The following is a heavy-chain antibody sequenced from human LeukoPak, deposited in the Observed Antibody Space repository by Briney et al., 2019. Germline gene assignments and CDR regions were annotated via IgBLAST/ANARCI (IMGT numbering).Heavy chain of an antibody. CDR3: ARGADYGSGSYYRDY. V-gene: IGHV3-21*01. J-gene: IGHJ4*02. CDR2: ISSSGTYI. Sequence: GGSLRLSCAASGFTFSSYNMNWVRQAPGKGLEWVSSISSSGTYIYYADSVKGRFTISSDNAKNSLYLQMNSLRADDTAVYYCARGADYGSGSYYRDYWGQGTLVTVSS. D-gene: IGHD3-10*01. CDR1: GFTFSSYN.